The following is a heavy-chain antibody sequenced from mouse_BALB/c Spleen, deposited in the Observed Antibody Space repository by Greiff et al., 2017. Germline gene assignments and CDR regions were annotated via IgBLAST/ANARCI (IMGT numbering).Heavy chain of an antibody. J-gene: IGHJ3*01. Sequence: VQLQQSGAELARPGASVKMSCKASGYTFTSYTMHWVKQRPGQGLEWIGYINTSSGYTNYNQKFKDKATLTADKSSSTAYMRLSSLTSEDSAVYYCARPSMISAWFAYWGQGTLVTVSA. V-gene: IGHV1-4*01. D-gene: IGHD2-4*01. CDR3: ARPSMISAWFAY. CDR2: INTSSGYT. CDR1: GYTFTSYT.